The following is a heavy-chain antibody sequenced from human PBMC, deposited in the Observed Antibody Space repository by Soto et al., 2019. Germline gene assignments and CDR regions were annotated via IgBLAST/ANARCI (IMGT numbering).Heavy chain of an antibody. J-gene: IGHJ4*02. CDR3: ARSDSVLVVKGFGF. CDR2: IYHNGRA. D-gene: IGHD2-8*02. Sequence: PSDTLSLTCDVSGASIKSDTWWTWVRQSPGKGLEWIGEIYHNGRAFDNPSLKGRVTISIDKSNNQFSLNLTSVTAADTAVYYCARSDSVLVVKGFGFWGEGTL. V-gene: IGHV4-4*02. CDR1: GASIKSDTW.